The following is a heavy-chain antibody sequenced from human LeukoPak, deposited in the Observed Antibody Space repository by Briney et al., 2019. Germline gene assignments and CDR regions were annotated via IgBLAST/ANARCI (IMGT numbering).Heavy chain of an antibody. V-gene: IGHV3-53*01. CDR2: IYSGGRT. Sequence: QPGGSLRLSCAASVFTVSSNYMNWVRQAPGKGLEWVSVIYSGGRTYYADSVKGRFTISRDNSKNTLYLQMNSLRAEDTALYYCARGQEYYYDSSAYSKFDYWGQGTLVTVSS. CDR1: VFTVSSNY. J-gene: IGHJ4*02. CDR3: ARGQEYYYDSSAYSKFDY. D-gene: IGHD3-22*01.